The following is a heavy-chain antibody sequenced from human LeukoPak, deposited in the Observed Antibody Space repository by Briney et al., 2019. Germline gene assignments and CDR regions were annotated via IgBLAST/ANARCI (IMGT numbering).Heavy chain of an antibody. CDR2: INAYNGNT. CDR3: ARASRALYGMDV. V-gene: IGHV1-18*01. J-gene: IGHJ6*02. Sequence: ASVKVSCKASGYTFTSYGISWVRQAPGQGLEWIGCINAYNGNTNYAQKLQGRVTMTTDTSTSTAYMELRSLRSDDTAVYYCARASRALYGMDVWGQGTTVTVSS. CDR1: GYTFTSYG.